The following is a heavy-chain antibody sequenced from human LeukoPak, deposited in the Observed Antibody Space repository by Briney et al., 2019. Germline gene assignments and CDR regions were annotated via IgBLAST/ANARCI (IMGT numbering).Heavy chain of an antibody. J-gene: IGHJ5*02. CDR3: ARDPLSYGSGSYTLGRVLAATNWFDP. CDR1: GYTFTSYG. CDR2: ISAYNGNT. D-gene: IGHD3-10*01. Sequence: ASVKVSCKASGYTFTSYGISWVRQAPGQGLEWMGWISAYNGNTNYAQKLQGGVTMTTDTSTSTAYMELRSLRSDDTAVYYCARDPLSYGSGSYTLGRVLAATNWFDPWGQGTLVTVSS. V-gene: IGHV1-18*01.